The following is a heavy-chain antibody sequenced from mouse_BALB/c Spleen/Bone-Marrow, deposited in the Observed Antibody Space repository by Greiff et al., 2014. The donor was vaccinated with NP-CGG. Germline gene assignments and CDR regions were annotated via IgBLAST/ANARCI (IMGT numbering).Heavy chain of an antibody. J-gene: IGHJ4*01. CDR2: IDPANGNT. D-gene: IGHD4-1*01. CDR3: ARWEYYAMDY. Sequence: VQLQQSGAELVKPGASVKLSCTASGFNIKDTYMHWVKQRPVQGLEWIGRIDPANGNTKYDPKFQGKATITADTSSNTAYLQLSSLTSEDTAVYYCARWEYYAMDYWGQGTSVTVSS. CDR1: GFNIKDTY. V-gene: IGHV14-3*02.